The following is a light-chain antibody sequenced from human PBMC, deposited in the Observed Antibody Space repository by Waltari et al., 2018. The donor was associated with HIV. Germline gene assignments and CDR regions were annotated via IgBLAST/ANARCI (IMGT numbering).Light chain of an antibody. CDR2: AAS. V-gene: IGKV1-6*01. Sequence: AIQMTQSPSSLAASVGDRVTITCRASQDIRNDLGWYQQKPGKAPKVLIFAASSLQSGVPARFSGSGYGTDVTLTISSLQPEDFATYYCLQDYKFPRTFGQGTKVEIK. CDR3: LQDYKFPRT. J-gene: IGKJ1*01. CDR1: QDIRND.